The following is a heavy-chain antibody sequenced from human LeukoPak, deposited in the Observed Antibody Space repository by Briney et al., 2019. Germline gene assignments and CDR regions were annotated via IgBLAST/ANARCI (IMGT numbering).Heavy chain of an antibody. J-gene: IGHJ4*02. D-gene: IGHD5-24*01. CDR3: AKNVEMATINSFDFDY. CDR1: GNTFTGYY. V-gene: IGHV1-2*02. CDR2: INPNSGGT. Sequence: ASVKVSCKAPGNTFTGYYMHWVRQAPGQGLEWMGWINPNSGGTNYAQKFQGRVTMTRDTSISTAYMELSRLRSDDTAVYYCAKNVEMATINSFDFDYWGQGTLVTVSS.